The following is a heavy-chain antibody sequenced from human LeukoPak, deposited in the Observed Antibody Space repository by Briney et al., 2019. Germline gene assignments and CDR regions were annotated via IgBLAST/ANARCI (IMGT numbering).Heavy chain of an antibody. CDR3: ARDYVQGYFDY. CDR2: INPSGGST. CDR1: GYTFTSYY. J-gene: IGHJ4*02. D-gene: IGHD3-10*02. V-gene: IGHV1-46*01. Sequence: ASVKVSCKASGYTFTSYYMHWVRQAPGQGLEWMGIINPSGGSTSYAQKFQGRVTMTRDTSTSTAYMELRSLRSDDTAVYYCARDYVQGYFDYWGQGTLVTVSS.